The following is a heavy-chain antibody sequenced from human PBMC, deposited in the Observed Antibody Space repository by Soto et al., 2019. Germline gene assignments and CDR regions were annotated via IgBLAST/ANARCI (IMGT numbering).Heavy chain of an antibody. J-gene: IGHJ6*02. CDR2: TYYRSKWYN. Sequence: SQTLSLTCAISGDSVSSNSAAWNWIRQSPSRGLEWLGRTYYRSKWYNDYAVSVKSRITINPDTSKNQFSLQLNSVTPEDTAVYYCARGITIFGVVPSYGMDVCGQGTTVTVS. CDR1: GDSVSSNSAA. V-gene: IGHV6-1*01. D-gene: IGHD3-3*01. CDR3: ARGITIFGVVPSYGMDV.